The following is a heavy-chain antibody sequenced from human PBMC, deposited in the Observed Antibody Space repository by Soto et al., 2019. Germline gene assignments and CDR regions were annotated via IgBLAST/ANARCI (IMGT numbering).Heavy chain of an antibody. J-gene: IGHJ4*02. CDR2: LMSKTDGGTT. D-gene: IGHD2-2*01. Sequence: GGSLRLSCASSGFEFRKAWMRWVRQASGKGREWVGRLMSKTDGGTTVYAAPVKGRFTISRDDSKNTLYLQMSSLNTEDTAVYYCAAGTGRTDLDYWGQGTLVTVSS. CDR1: GFEFRKAW. CDR3: AAGTGRTDLDY. V-gene: IGHV3-15*01.